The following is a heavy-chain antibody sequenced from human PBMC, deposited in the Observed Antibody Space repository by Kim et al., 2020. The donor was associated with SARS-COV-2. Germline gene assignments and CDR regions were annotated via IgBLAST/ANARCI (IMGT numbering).Heavy chain of an antibody. V-gene: IGHV3-23*01. D-gene: IGHD6-13*01. J-gene: IGHJ4*02. CDR2: T. Sequence: TYYADSVKGRFTISRDNSKNTLYLQMNSLRAEDTAVYYCAKALAAAGTDYWGQGTLVTVSS. CDR3: AKALAAAGTDY.